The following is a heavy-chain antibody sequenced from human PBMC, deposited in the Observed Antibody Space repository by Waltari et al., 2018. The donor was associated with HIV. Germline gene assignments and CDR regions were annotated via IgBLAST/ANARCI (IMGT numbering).Heavy chain of an antibody. V-gene: IGHV3-7*01. CDR1: GLTCSSRD. CDR2: ISYDAREK. J-gene: IGHJ2*01. CDR3: VRQPLRHDL. Sequence: EVKLVESGGGAVQTGGSLRLSWEGSGLTCSSRDMDWVRQTPGKGLEWVAQISYDAREKFHGDSVRGRFVVSRDNARNSIFLQMNNLRDDDTGVYFCVRQPLRHDL.